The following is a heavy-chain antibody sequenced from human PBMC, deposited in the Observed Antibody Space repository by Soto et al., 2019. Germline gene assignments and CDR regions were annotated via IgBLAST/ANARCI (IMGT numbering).Heavy chain of an antibody. CDR2: ISANDVGT. D-gene: IGHD1-20*01. Sequence: EVPLLESGGGVVQPGGSLRLSCEASGFTLRNYAMTWIRQAPGKGLDWVSLISANDVGTYYAESVKTRFTISTDQSRNTLYLQMDSLRADYTAIYYCAKAKNDYNWDNRPPFDYWGQGTLVTVSS. J-gene: IGHJ4*02. CDR1: GFTLRNYA. CDR3: AKAKNDYNWDNRPPFDY. V-gene: IGHV3-23*01.